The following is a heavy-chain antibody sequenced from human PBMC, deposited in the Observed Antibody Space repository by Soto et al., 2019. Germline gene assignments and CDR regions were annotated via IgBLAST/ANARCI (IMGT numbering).Heavy chain of an antibody. CDR3: ARGSFSSRSSWFDP. Sequence: SETLSLTCTVSGGSISSGGYYWSWIRQHPGKGLEWIGYIYYSGRTYYNPSLHSRVSIAVDTTENQFSLKLTSVTAADTSVYHCARGSFSSRSSWFDPSGRGTLVTVSS. CDR1: GGSISSGGYY. V-gene: IGHV4-31*03. CDR2: IYYSGRT. J-gene: IGHJ5*02. D-gene: IGHD6-6*01.